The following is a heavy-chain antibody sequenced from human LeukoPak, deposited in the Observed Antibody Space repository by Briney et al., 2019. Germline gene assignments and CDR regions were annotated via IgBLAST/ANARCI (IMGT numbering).Heavy chain of an antibody. Sequence: GGSLRLSCAASGFTFDDYGVSWVRQAPGKGLEWVSGINWNGGSTGYADSVKGRFTISRDNAKNSLYLQMNSLRAEDTALYHCAREGAAMVTDYWGQGTLVTVSS. V-gene: IGHV3-20*01. CDR3: AREGAAMVTDY. D-gene: IGHD5-18*01. CDR1: GFTFDDYG. J-gene: IGHJ4*02. CDR2: INWNGGST.